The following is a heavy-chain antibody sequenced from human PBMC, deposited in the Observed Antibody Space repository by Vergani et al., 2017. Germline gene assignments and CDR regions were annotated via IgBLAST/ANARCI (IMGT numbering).Heavy chain of an antibody. D-gene: IGHD2-2*01. CDR2: ISSSSSYI. J-gene: IGHJ4*02. CDR3: ARDLRVPAAMGSGPFDY. Sequence: EVQLVESGGGLVKPGGSLRLSCAASGFTFSSYSMNWVRQAPGKGLEWVSSISSSSSYIYYADSVKGRFTISRDNAKNSLYLQMNSLRAEDTAVYYCARDLRVPAAMGSGPFDYWGQGTLVTVSS. CDR1: GFTFSSYS. V-gene: IGHV3-21*01.